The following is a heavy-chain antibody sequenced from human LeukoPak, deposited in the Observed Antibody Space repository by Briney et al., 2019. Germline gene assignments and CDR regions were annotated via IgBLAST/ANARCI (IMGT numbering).Heavy chain of an antibody. D-gene: IGHD2-15*01. J-gene: IGHJ4*02. V-gene: IGHV3-15*01. CDR2: IKSKIGGGTT. Sequence: GGSLRLSCAASGFTFSSYEMNWVCQAPGKGLEWVGRIKSKIGGGTTDYAAPVKGRLAISRDDSTNTLYLQMNSLKTEDTAVYYCTTDRARAGYCSGGSCSYFDYWGQGTLVTVSS. CDR3: TTDRARAGYCSGGSCSYFDY. CDR1: GFTFSSYE.